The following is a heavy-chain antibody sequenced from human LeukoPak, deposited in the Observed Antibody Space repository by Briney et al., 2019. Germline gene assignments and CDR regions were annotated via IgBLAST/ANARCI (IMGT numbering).Heavy chain of an antibody. Sequence: GGSLRLSCAASGFTFSSYAMSCVRQAPGKGLEWVSVISGSGGSTYHADSVKGRFTISRDNSKNTLYLQMNSLRAEDTAVYYCARGNGYNYAYYFDYWGQGTLVTVSS. J-gene: IGHJ4*02. V-gene: IGHV3-23*01. D-gene: IGHD5-18*01. CDR3: ARGNGYNYAYYFDY. CDR1: GFTFSSYA. CDR2: ISGSGGST.